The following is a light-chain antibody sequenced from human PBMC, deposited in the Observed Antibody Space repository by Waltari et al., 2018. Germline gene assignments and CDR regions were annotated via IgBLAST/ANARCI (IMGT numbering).Light chain of an antibody. J-gene: IGKJ2*01. V-gene: IGKV1-39*01. CDR2: AAS. Sequence: DIQMTQSPSSLSASVGDRVTITCRASQSINSYLNWYQQKPGKAPKLLIYAASSLQSGVPSRFRGSGSGTDFTLTISSLQPEDFATYYCQQSYSTPRFGQGTKLEIK. CDR1: QSINSY. CDR3: QQSYSTPR.